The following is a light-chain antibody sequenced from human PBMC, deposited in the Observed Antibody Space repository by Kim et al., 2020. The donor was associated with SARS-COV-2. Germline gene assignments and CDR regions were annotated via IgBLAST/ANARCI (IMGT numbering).Light chain of an antibody. CDR1: SLRSYY. CDR3: NSRDSRGNHLV. V-gene: IGLV3-19*01. Sequence: SSELTQDPAVSVALGQTVRITCQGDSLRSYYASWYQQKPGQAPVLVIYGKNNRPSGFPDRFSGSSSGNTASLTITGAQAEDEADYYCNSRDSRGNHLVFGGGTQLTVL. J-gene: IGLJ2*01. CDR2: GKN.